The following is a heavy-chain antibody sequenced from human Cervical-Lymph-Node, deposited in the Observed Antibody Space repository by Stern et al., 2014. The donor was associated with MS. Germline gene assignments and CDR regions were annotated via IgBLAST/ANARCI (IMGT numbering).Heavy chain of an antibody. CDR3: TRDLVPFDYGGYYFAY. V-gene: IGHV3-49*03. J-gene: IGHJ4*02. D-gene: IGHD4-23*01. CDR1: GFTLGDYA. CDR2: VRTKGYGSTT. Sequence: EVQLVESGGGLVQPGRSLRLSCTASGFTLGDYAMSWFRQAPGKGLEWVGFVRTKGYGSTTEYAASVKGRFTISRDDSKSIAYLQMNSLKTEDTAVYFCTRDLVPFDYGGYYFAYWGQGALVTVSS.